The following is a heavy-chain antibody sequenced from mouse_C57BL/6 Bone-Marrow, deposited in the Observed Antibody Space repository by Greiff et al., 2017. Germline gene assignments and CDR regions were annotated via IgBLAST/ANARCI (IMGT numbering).Heavy chain of an antibody. J-gene: IGHJ1*03. Sequence: QVQLQQSGAELVRPGTSVKMSCKASGYTFTNYWIGWAKQRPGHGLEWIGDIYPGGGYTNYNEKFKGKATMTADKSSSTAYMQFSSLTSEDSAIYYCARWDDYRYFDVWGTGTTVTVSS. CDR2: IYPGGGYT. V-gene: IGHV1-63*01. CDR1: GYTFTNYW. D-gene: IGHD2-3*01. CDR3: ARWDDYRYFDV.